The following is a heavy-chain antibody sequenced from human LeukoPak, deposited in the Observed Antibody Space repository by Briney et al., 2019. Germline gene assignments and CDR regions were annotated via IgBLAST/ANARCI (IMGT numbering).Heavy chain of an antibody. V-gene: IGHV3-43*02. CDR3: AKDISGWAYDSSGYQY. J-gene: IGHJ4*02. CDR2: ISGDGGST. D-gene: IGHD3-22*01. Sequence: PGGSLRLSCAASGFTFDDYAMHWVRQARGKGLEWVSLISGDGGSTYYADSVKGRFTISRHNSKNTLYLQMKSLRTEDTALYYCAKDISGWAYDSSGYQYWGQGTLVTVSS. CDR1: GFTFDDYA.